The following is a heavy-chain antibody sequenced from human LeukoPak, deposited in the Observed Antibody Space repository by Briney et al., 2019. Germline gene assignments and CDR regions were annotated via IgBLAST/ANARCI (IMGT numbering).Heavy chain of an antibody. CDR1: GGSISSSNW. V-gene: IGHV4-4*02. CDR3: GTTGSYYSPFPDY. CDR2: IYHSGST. J-gene: IGHJ4*02. Sequence: PSETLSLTCAVSGGSISSSNWWSWVRQPPGKGLEWIGEIYHSGSTNYNPSLKSRVTISVDKSKNQFSLKLSSVTAADTAVYYCGTTGSYYSPFPDYWGQGTLVTVSS. D-gene: IGHD1-26*01.